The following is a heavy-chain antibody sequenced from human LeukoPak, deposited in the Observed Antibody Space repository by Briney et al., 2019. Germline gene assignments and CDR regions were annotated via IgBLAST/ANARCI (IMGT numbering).Heavy chain of an antibody. V-gene: IGHV3-9*01. D-gene: IGHD6-19*01. J-gene: IGHJ4*02. CDR1: GFTFDDYA. CDR3: AKNGGSRRSSDWFRFDY. CDR2: ISWNSGNI. Sequence: GGSLRLSCGASGFTFDDYAMHWVRQAPGKGLEWVSSISWNSGNIGYADSVKGRFTISRDNAKNSLYLEMNSLRAEDTALYYCAKNGGSRRSSDWFRFDYWGQGTPVTVSS.